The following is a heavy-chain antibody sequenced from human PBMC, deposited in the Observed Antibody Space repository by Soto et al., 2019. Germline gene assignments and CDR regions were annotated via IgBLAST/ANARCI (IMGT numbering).Heavy chain of an antibody. CDR1: GLTFSTCG. Sequence: QAGGSLRLSCTASGLTFSTCGMHWVRQAPGKGLEWVTVLWSNGRNQYYADSVKGRFTFSRDDSKNTLYLQMNSLRAEDTAVYYCARKPGLTYYDFWSGYYEAYFDYWGQGTLVTVSS. J-gene: IGHJ4*02. CDR3: ARKPGLTYYDFWSGYYEAYFDY. D-gene: IGHD3-3*01. CDR2: LWSNGRNQ. V-gene: IGHV3-33*01.